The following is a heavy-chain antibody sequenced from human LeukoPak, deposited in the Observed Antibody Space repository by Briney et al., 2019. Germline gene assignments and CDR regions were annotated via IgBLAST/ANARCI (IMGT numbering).Heavy chain of an antibody. CDR3: ARDRPTGRSRGVVVQ. D-gene: IGHD2-15*01. CDR1: GFTFSNYE. J-gene: IGHJ4*02. V-gene: IGHV3-21*01. Sequence: GGSLRLSCVASGFTFSNYEMNWVRQAPGKGLEWVSSISSGGTYIYYAESLRGRSTISRDNTKNFLYLQLSTLRVEDTAVYYCARDRPTGRSRGVVVQWGQGTLVTVSS. CDR2: ISSGGTYI.